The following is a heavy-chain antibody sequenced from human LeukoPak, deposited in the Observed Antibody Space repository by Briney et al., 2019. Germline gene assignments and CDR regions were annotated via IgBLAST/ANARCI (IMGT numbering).Heavy chain of an antibody. Sequence: PSETLSLTCTVSGXSISYYYGSWIRQPPGKGLEWIGYIYYSGSTKYNPSLKSQITILVDTSKNQFSLKLSSVTAADTAMYYCARQGNGDLYYFDYWGQGTLVTVSS. CDR2: IYYSGST. CDR1: GXSISYYY. J-gene: IGHJ4*02. D-gene: IGHD4-17*01. CDR3: ARQGNGDLYYFDY. V-gene: IGHV4-59*08.